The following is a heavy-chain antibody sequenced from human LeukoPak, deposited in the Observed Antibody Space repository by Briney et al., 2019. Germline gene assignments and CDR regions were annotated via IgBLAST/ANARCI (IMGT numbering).Heavy chain of an antibody. CDR3: ARDSSPTTGGYYMDV. CDR2: INTDGSST. J-gene: IGHJ6*03. CDR1: GFTFSSDW. V-gene: IGHV3-74*03. D-gene: IGHD1-14*01. Sequence: GRSLRLSCAASGFTFSSDWMHWVRQAPGKGLVWISRINTDGSSTTYADSVKGRFTISRDNAKNTLYLQMNSLRAEDTAVYYCARDSSPTTGGYYMDVWGKGTTVTVSS.